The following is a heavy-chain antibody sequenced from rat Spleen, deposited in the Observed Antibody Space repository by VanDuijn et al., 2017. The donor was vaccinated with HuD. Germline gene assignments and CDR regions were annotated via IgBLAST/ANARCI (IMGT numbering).Heavy chain of an antibody. CDR2: ISYEGSST. CDR1: GFTFSDYS. CDR3: ARPHSYYYVMDT. J-gene: IGHJ4*01. Sequence: EVQLVESGGGLVQPGRSLKLSCAASGFTFSDYSMAWVRQAPKKGLEWVASISYEGSSTYYGDSVKGRFTISRDNAKSTLYLQMNSLRSEDTATYYCARPHSYYYVMDTWGQGASVTVSS. V-gene: IGHV5-22*01.